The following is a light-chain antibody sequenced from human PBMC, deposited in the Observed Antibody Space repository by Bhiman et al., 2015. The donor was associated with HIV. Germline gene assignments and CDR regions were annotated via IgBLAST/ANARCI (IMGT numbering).Light chain of an antibody. V-gene: IGLV1-44*01. CDR3: QSVDSSYSSVV. J-gene: IGLJ2*01. CDR2: RNN. CDR1: SSNIGTNT. Sequence: QSVLTQPPSASGTPGQRVTISCSGSSSNIGTNTVNWYQQLPGTAPKLLIYRNNQRPSGVPDRFSGSSSGTTVTLTISGVQAEDEADYYCQSVDSSYSSVVFGGGTKLTVL.